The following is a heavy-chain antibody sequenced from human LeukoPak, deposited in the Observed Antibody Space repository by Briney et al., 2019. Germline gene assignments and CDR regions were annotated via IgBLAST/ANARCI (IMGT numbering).Heavy chain of an antibody. CDR1: GFTFRFYM. V-gene: IGHV3-21*01. Sequence: GGSLRLSCTASGFTFRFYMMNWVRQAPGKGLEWVLSISTSSSHIYYADSLKGRFTVSRDNAKNSLYLQMNNLRAEDTAVYYCARDDNWNDKPFDLWGPGTLVTVSS. CDR2: ISTSSSHI. D-gene: IGHD1-20*01. J-gene: IGHJ4*02. CDR3: ARDDNWNDKPFDL.